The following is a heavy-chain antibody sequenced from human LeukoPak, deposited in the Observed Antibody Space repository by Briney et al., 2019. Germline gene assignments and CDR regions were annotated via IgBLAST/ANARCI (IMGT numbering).Heavy chain of an antibody. CDR3: ARDLTMVRGARYRPYNWFDP. J-gene: IGHJ5*02. Sequence: ASVKVSCKASGYTFTSYYMHWVRQAPGQGLEWMGIINPSGGSTSYAQKFQGRVTMTRDTSTSTVYMELSSLRSEDTAVYYCARDLTMVRGARYRPYNWFDPWGQGTLVTVSS. CDR2: INPSGGST. CDR1: GYTFTSYY. D-gene: IGHD3-10*01. V-gene: IGHV1-46*01.